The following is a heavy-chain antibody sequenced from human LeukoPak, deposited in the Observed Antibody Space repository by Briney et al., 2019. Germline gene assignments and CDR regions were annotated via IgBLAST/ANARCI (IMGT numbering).Heavy chain of an antibody. D-gene: IGHD3-10*01. V-gene: IGHV3-7*01. J-gene: IGHJ4*02. Sequence: GGSLRLSCAASGFTFSSYWMSWVRQAPGKGLEWVANIKQDGSEKYYVDSVKGRFTISRDNAKNSLFLQMNNLRPEDTSVYYCARDFPDGSRNWGFDYWGQGIWVAVSP. CDR1: GFTFSSYW. CDR2: IKQDGSEK. CDR3: ARDFPDGSRNWGFDY.